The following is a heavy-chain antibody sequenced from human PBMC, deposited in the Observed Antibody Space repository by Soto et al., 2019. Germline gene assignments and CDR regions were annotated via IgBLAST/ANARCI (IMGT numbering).Heavy chain of an antibody. CDR2: ISGYSGNT. D-gene: IGHD6-19*01. J-gene: IGHJ4*02. Sequence: QVQLVQSGAEVKEPGAPVKISCRASGYTFTSYGISWVRQAPGQGLEWMGWISGYSGNTNYAQKFQDRVTMTTDTSTSTAYMELRSLTSDDTAVYYCARSWLSKYYFDYWGQGTLVTVSS. CDR3: ARSWLSKYYFDY. V-gene: IGHV1-18*01. CDR1: GYTFTSYG.